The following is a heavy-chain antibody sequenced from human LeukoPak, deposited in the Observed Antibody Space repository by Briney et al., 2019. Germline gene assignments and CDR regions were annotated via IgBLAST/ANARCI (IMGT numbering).Heavy chain of an antibody. CDR3: ARGRRDGYNDYYYYYMDV. CDR1: GGSIHSYY. J-gene: IGHJ6*03. Sequence: PSETLSLTCTVSGGSIHSYYWSWIRQSPGKGLEWIGYVYYSGSTNYNPSHKSRVTISVDTSKNQFSLKLSSVTAADTAVYYCARGRRDGYNDYYYYYMDVWGKGTTVTISS. V-gene: IGHV4-59*08. CDR2: VYYSGST. D-gene: IGHD5-24*01.